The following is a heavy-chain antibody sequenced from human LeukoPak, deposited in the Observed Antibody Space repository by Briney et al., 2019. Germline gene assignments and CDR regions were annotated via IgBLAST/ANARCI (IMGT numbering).Heavy chain of an antibody. CDR1: GYSFTGYH. J-gene: IGHJ1*01. V-gene: IGHV1-69*05. D-gene: IGHD3-3*01. CDR3: ASLGDFWSGYWYFQH. Sequence: SVKVSCKASGYSFTGYHMHWVRQAPGQGLEWMGGIILIFGTANYAQKFQGRVTITTDESTSTAYMELSSLRSEDTAVYYCASLGDFWSGYWYFQHWGQGTLVTVSS. CDR2: IILIFGTA.